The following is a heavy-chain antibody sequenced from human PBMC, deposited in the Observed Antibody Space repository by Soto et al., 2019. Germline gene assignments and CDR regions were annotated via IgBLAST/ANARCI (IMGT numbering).Heavy chain of an antibody. Sequence: QVRLQESGPGLVKPSQTLSQTCTVSGASITSGHYYWTWIRQLPGKGLEWIGSIYNSETTHYNPSLTSRLTISIDTSANQFSLKLSSVTAADTAIYYCASALGPTTGLDYWGQGTLITVSA. CDR3: ASALGPTTGLDY. V-gene: IGHV4-31*04. D-gene: IGHD1-26*01. CDR2: IYNSETT. J-gene: IGHJ4*02. CDR1: GASITSGHYY.